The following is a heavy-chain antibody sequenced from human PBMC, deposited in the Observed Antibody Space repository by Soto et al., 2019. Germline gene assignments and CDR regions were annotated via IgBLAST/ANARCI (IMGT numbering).Heavy chain of an antibody. D-gene: IGHD3-16*02. Sequence: PGGSLRLSCAASGFTFSSYAMSWVRQAPGKGLEWVSAISGSGGSTYYADSVKGRFTISRDNSKNTLYLQMNSLRAEDTAVYYCAKAPFYDYIWGSYRPYYFDYWGQGTLVTVSS. CDR2: ISGSGGST. V-gene: IGHV3-23*01. J-gene: IGHJ4*02. CDR1: GFTFSSYA. CDR3: AKAPFYDYIWGSYRPYYFDY.